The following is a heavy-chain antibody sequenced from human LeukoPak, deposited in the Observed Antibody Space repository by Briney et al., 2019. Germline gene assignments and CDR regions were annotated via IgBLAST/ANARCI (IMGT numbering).Heavy chain of an antibody. CDR1: GFTFSSYA. D-gene: IGHD1-26*01. J-gene: IGHJ3*02. V-gene: IGHV3-23*01. Sequence: PGGSLRLSCAASGFTFSSYAMSWVRQAPGKGLEWVSAISGSGGSTYYADSVKGRFTISRHNSKNTLYLQMNSLRAEDTAVYYCARQQWELLSAFDIWGQGTMVTVSS. CDR2: ISGSGGST. CDR3: ARQQWELLSAFDI.